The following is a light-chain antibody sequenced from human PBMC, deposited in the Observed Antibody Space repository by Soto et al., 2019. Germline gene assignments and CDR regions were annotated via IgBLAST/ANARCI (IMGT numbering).Light chain of an antibody. CDR1: QTISSW. CDR3: QHYNSYSEA. CDR2: KAS. Sequence: IQMTQSPSTLSGSVGDRVTITCRASQTISSWSAWYQQKPGKAPKLLIYKASTLKSGVPSRFSGSGSGTEFTLTISSLQPDDFATYYCQHYNSYSEAFDQGTKVELK. V-gene: IGKV1-5*03. J-gene: IGKJ1*01.